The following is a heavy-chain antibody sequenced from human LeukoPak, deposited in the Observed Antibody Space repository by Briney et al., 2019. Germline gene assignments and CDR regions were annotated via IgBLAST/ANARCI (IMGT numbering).Heavy chain of an antibody. D-gene: IGHD3-10*01. CDR3: ARDYYGSGSYYTTTDAFDI. Sequence: HPGGSLRLSCAASGFTFSSYWMSWVRQAPGKGPEWVANIKQDGNEKYYVDSVKGRFTISRDNTKNSLYLQMNSLRAEDTAVYYCARDYYGSGSYYTTTDAFDIWGQGTMVTVSS. J-gene: IGHJ3*02. V-gene: IGHV3-7*01. CDR1: GFTFSSYW. CDR2: IKQDGNEK.